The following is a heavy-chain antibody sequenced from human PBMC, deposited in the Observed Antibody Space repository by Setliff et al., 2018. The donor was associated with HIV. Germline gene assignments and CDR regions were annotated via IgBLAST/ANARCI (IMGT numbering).Heavy chain of an antibody. CDR1: GGTFSNYG. CDR3: ARDFGGYCSSMSCPGLFDP. CDR2: IIPISGT. D-gene: IGHD2-2*01. V-gene: IGHV1-69*05. Sequence: SVKVSCKASGGTFSNYGMSWVRQAPGQGLEWMGGIIPISGTNYAQKFQGRVTITTDESTSTAYMELSGLRSEDTAVYYCARDFGGYCSSMSCPGLFDPWGQGTLVTV. J-gene: IGHJ5*02.